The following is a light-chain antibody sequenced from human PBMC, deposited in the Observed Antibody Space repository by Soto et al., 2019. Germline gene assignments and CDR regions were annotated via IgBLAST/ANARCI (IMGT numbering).Light chain of an antibody. CDR3: QQYNKWPLK. V-gene: IGKV3-15*01. CDR2: DAS. CDR1: QNIDNK. J-gene: IGKJ1*01. Sequence: IVMTHSPATLSVSPWERATLSCRASQNIDNKLVWYQQKPGQVPRLLIYDASTRATGIPARFSGSGSGTEFTLTISSLQSEDFTVYYCQQYNKWPLKFGQGTKVDI.